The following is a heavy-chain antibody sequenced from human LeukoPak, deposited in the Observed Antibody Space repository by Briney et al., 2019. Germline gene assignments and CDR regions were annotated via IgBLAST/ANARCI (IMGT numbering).Heavy chain of an antibody. D-gene: IGHD7-27*01. CDR2: ISYSGTN. CDR1: GGSVSSSSYY. Sequence: PSETLSLTCTVSGGSVSSSSYYWGWVRQSPGKGLEWIGSISYSGTNYNNPSLRSRVSISIATSKNQFSVKLTSVTAADTAMYYCASLGTLRSWGQGNLVTVSS. V-gene: IGHV4-39*01. J-gene: IGHJ5*02. CDR3: ASLGTLRS.